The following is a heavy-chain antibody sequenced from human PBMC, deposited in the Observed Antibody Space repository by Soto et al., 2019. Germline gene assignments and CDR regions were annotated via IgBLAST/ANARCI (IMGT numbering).Heavy chain of an antibody. J-gene: IGHJ4*02. CDR1: GFSFSSYA. D-gene: IGHD5-18*01. CDR2: IKSKTDGGTT. CDR3: TKDRGWIQLWLLQSFDY. V-gene: IGHV3-15*01. Sequence: EVQLLESGGGLVQPGGSLRLSCAASGFSFSSYAMSWVRQAPGNGLEWVGRIKSKTDGGTTDYAAPVKGRFTISRDDSKDTLYLQMNSLKAEHTAVYYCTKDRGWIQLWLLQSFDYWGQGSLVTVSS.